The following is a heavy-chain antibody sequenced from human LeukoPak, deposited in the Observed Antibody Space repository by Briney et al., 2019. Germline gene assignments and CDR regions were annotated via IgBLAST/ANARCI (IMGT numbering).Heavy chain of an antibody. J-gene: IGHJ3*02. D-gene: IGHD6-13*01. CDR2: IKIKTDGGTT. V-gene: IGHV3-15*01. Sequence: GGSLRLSCAPSGFTFSNAWMSWVRQAPGKGLEWVGRIKIKTDGGTTDYAAPVKGRFTISRDDSKNTLCLQMNSLKTEDTAVYYCTTDPFGIAAAKYAFDIWGQGTMVTLSS. CDR1: GFTFSNAW. CDR3: TTDPFGIAAAKYAFDI.